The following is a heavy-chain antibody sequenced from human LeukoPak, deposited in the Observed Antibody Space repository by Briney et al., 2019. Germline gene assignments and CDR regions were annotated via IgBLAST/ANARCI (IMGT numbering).Heavy chain of an antibody. Sequence: GGSLRLSCAASGFTFSSYWMHWVRQAPGKGLVWVSRINSDGSSTSYADSVKGRFTISRDNSKNTLYLQMNSLRAEDTAVYYCAKNIITMIVVAWGQGTLVSVSS. V-gene: IGHV3-74*01. J-gene: IGHJ4*02. D-gene: IGHD3-22*01. CDR1: GFTFSSYW. CDR2: INSDGSST. CDR3: AKNIITMIVVA.